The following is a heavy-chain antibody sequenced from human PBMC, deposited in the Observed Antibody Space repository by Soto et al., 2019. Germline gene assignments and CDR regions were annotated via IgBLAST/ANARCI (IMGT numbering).Heavy chain of an antibody. D-gene: IGHD1-26*01. Sequence: SETLSLTCTVSGGSISSGDYYWSWIRQPPGKGLEWIGYIYYSGSTYYNPSLKSRVTISVDTSKNQFSLKLSSVTAADTAVYYCARSLINSGSDSPFDYWGQGTLVTVSS. CDR2: IYYSGST. J-gene: IGHJ4*02. CDR3: ARSLINSGSDSPFDY. V-gene: IGHV4-30-4*01. CDR1: GGSISSGDYY.